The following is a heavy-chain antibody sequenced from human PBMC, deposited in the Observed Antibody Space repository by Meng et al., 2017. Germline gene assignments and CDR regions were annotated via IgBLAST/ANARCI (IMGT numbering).Heavy chain of an antibody. D-gene: IGHD3-3*01. CDR1: GGSISSYY. CDR3: ARGYDFWSGQYYFDY. J-gene: IGHJ4*02. Sequence: QVQLQKSGQGMVKPSETLSLTCTVSGGSISSYYWSWIRQPPGKGLEWIGYIYYSGSTNYNPSLKSRVTISVDTSKNQFSLKLSSVTAADTAVYYCARGYDFWSGQYYFDYWGQGTLVTVSS. CDR2: IYYSGST. V-gene: IGHV4-59*01.